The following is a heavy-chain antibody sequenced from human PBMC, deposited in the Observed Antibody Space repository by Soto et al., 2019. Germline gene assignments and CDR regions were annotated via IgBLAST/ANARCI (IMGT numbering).Heavy chain of an antibody. V-gene: IGHV5-10-1*01. J-gene: IGHJ5*02. CDR1: GYSFTSYW. D-gene: IGHD3-3*01. CDR3: ARAQTSNYYDFWSGYYPGFDP. CDR2: IDPSDSYT. Sequence: GESLKISCKGSGYSFTSYWISWVRQMPGKGLEWMGRIDPSDSYTNYSPSFRGHVTISADKSISTAYLQWSSLKASDTAMYYCARAQTSNYYDFWSGYYPGFDPWGQGTLVTVSS.